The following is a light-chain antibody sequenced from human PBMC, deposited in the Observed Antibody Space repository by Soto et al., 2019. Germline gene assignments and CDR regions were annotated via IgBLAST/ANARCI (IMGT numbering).Light chain of an antibody. CDR1: SSNIGTGYD. CDR2: GNI. CDR3: QSYDSSLSGYV. J-gene: IGLJ1*01. V-gene: IGLV1-40*01. Sequence: QSVLTQPPSVSGAPGQRVTISCTVGSSNIGTGYDVHWFQQLPGTAPKLLIYGNINRPSGVPDRFSGSKSGTSASLAITGLQAEDEADYYCQSYDSSLSGYVFGTGTKVTVL.